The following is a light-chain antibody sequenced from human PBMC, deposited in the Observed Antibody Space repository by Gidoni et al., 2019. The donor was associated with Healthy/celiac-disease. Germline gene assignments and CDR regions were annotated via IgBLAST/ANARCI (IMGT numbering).Light chain of an antibody. CDR3: MQALQTPIT. CDR1: QSLLHSNGYNY. CDR2: LGS. V-gene: IGKV2-28*01. J-gene: IGKJ5*01. Sequence: DIVITQSPLSLHVNPGEPASISCRSSQSLLHSNGYNYLDWYLQKPGQSPQLLIYLGSNRASGVPDRFSGSGSGTDFTLKISRVEAEDVGVYYCMQALQTPITFGQGTRLEIK.